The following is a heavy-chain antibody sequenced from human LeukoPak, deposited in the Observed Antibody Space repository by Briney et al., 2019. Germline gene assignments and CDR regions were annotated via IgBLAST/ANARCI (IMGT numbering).Heavy chain of an antibody. D-gene: IGHD4/OR15-4a*01. CDR2: IYSDNT. J-gene: IGHJ4*02. V-gene: IGHV3-53*01. CDR3: ARRACAYSHPYDY. CDR1: GFTVSSNS. Sequence: GGSLRLSCTGSGFTVSSNSMSWVRQAPGKGLEWVSFIYSDNTHYSDSVQGRFTISRDNSKNTLYLQMNSLRAEDTAVYYCARRACAYSHPYDYWGQGTLVTVSS.